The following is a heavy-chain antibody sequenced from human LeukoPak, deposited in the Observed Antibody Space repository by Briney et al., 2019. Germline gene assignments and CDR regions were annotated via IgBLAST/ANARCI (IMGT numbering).Heavy chain of an antibody. CDR3: AKDSYGDYLSWRYYYSGMDV. CDR2: ISYDGSNK. Sequence: GGSLRLSCAASGFTFSSYGMHWVRQAPGKGLEWVAVISYDGSNKYYADSVKGRFTISRDNSKNTLYLQMNSLRAEDTAVYYCAKDSYGDYLSWRYYYSGMDVWGKGTTVTVSS. V-gene: IGHV3-30*18. CDR1: GFTFSSYG. J-gene: IGHJ6*04. D-gene: IGHD4-17*01.